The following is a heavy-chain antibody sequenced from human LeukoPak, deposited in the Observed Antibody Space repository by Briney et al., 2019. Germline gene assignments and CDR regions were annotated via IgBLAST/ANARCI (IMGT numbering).Heavy chain of an antibody. J-gene: IGHJ4*02. V-gene: IGHV1-24*01. D-gene: IGHD3-22*01. CDR1: GYTLTELS. CDR2: FDPEDGET. CDR3: ATVGPYDSSGYFDY. Sequence: GASVKVSCKVSGYTLTELSMHWVRQAPGKGLEWMGGFDPEDGETIYAQKFQGRVTTTEDTSTDTAYMELSSLRSEDTAVYYCATVGPYDSSGYFDYWGQGTLVTVSS.